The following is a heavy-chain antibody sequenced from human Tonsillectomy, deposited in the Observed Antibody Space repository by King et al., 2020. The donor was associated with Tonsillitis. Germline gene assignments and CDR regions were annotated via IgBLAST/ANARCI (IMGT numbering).Heavy chain of an antibody. CDR3: ARLDRTQQWLGDY. J-gene: IGHJ4*02. Sequence: VQLVQSGAEVKKPGESLKISCKGSGDTFSNYWIGWVRQMPGKGLEWMGIIFPGDSYTRYSPSFQGQGTISADKSIRTAYLQWSSLKASDTAMYYCARLDRTQQWLGDYWGQGTLVTVSS. CDR1: GDTFSNYW. D-gene: IGHD6-19*01. CDR2: IFPGDSYT. V-gene: IGHV5-51*01.